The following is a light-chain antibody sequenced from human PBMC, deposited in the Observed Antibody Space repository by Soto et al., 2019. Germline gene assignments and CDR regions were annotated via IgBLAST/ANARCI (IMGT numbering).Light chain of an antibody. CDR2: GAS. CDR3: QQYNNWPLT. CDR1: QSVSNNY. V-gene: IGKV3-20*01. Sequence: EIVLTQSPGTLSLSPGERATLSCRASQSVSNNYLAWYQQKPGQAPRLLIYGASSRATGIPDRFSGSGSGTDSTLTISSLQSEDFAVYYCQQYNNWPLTFGGGTKVDIK. J-gene: IGKJ4*01.